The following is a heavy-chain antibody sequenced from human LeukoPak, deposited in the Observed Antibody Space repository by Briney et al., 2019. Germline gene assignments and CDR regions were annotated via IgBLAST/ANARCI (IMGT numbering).Heavy chain of an antibody. V-gene: IGHV3-7*01. CDR2: IKQDGSEK. Sequence: PGGSLRLSCAASGFTFSSYWMSWVRQAPGKGLEWVANIKQDGSEKYYVDSVKGRFTISRDNAKNSLYLQMNSLRAEDTAVYYCARGTLWWLPDYFDYRGQGTLVTVSS. J-gene: IGHJ4*02. D-gene: IGHD5-12*01. CDR1: GFTFSSYW. CDR3: ARGTLWWLPDYFDY.